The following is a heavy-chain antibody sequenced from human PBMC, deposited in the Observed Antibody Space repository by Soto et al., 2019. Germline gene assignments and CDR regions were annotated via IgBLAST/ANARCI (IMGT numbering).Heavy chain of an antibody. Sequence: PGGSLRLSCAASGFTFSSYGMHWVRQAPGKGLDWVAVISYDGSNKYYADSVKGRFTISRDNSKNTLYLQMNSLRAEDTAVYYCAKGIQVLRFLEWVNNWFDPCGQGTLVTVSS. CDR2: ISYDGSNK. J-gene: IGHJ5*02. D-gene: IGHD3-3*01. CDR3: AKGIQVLRFLEWVNNWFDP. V-gene: IGHV3-30*18. CDR1: GFTFSSYG.